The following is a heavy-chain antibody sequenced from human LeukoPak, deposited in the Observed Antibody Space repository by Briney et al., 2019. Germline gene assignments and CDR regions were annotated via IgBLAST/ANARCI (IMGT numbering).Heavy chain of an antibody. V-gene: IGHV4-34*01. CDR3: ARGIVDSYYFDY. CDR1: GGSFSGYY. CDR2: INHSGST. J-gene: IGHJ4*02. D-gene: IGHD5-12*01. Sequence: PSETLSLTCAVYGGSFSGYYWSWIRQPPGKGLGWIGEINHSGSTNYNPSLKSRVTISVDTSKNQFSLKLSSVTAADTAVYYCARGIVDSYYFDYWGQGTLVTVSS.